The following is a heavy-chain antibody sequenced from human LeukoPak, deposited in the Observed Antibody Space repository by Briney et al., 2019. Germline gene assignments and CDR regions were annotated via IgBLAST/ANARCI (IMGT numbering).Heavy chain of an antibody. CDR2: IYPGDSDT. Sequence: GESLKISCKGSGYSFISYWIGWVRQMPGKGLEWMGIIYPGDSDTRYSPSFQGHVTISADKSITTAYLQWSSLKAPDTAMYYCARARVAGSVGAFDFWGQGTMVTVSS. D-gene: IGHD6-19*01. CDR1: GYSFISYW. CDR3: ARARVAGSVGAFDF. V-gene: IGHV5-51*01. J-gene: IGHJ3*01.